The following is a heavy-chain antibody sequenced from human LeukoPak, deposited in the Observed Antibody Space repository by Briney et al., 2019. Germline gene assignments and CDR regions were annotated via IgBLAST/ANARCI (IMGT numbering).Heavy chain of an antibody. D-gene: IGHD4-11*01. J-gene: IGHJ4*02. Sequence: SVKVSCKASGGTFSSYAISWVRQAPGQGLEWMGGIIPIFGTANYAQKFQGRVTITTDESTSTAYMELSSLRSEDTAVCYCASTRRYSNYDAVYCFDYWGQGTLVSVSS. CDR3: ASTRRYSNYDAVYCFDY. V-gene: IGHV1-69*05. CDR2: IIPIFGTA. CDR1: GGTFSSYA.